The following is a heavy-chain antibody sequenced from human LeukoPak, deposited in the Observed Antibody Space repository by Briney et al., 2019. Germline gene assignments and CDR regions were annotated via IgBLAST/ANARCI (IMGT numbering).Heavy chain of an antibody. J-gene: IGHJ5*02. CDR3: ARESGIAAALDL. Sequence: GGSLRLSCVASGFSFTTYSMNWVRQAPGKGLEWVSYISSSGTIIYYGDSVKGRFTISRDNAKNLLYLQMNSLRAEDTAVYYCARESGIAAALDLWGQGTLVTVSS. CDR1: GFSFTTYS. CDR2: ISSSGTII. V-gene: IGHV3-48*01. D-gene: IGHD6-13*01.